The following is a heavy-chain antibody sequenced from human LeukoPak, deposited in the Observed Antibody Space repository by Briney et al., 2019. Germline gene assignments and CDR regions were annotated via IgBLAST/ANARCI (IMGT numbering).Heavy chain of an antibody. D-gene: IGHD5-18*01. CDR3: AATWIQLWLLNY. V-gene: IGHV3-30*03. Sequence: PGGSLRLSCAASGFTFSSYGMHWVRQAPGKGLEWVAVISYDGSNKYYADSVKGRFTISRDNSKNTLYLQMNSLRAEDTAVYYCAATWIQLWLLNYWGQGTLVTVSS. J-gene: IGHJ4*02. CDR2: ISYDGSNK. CDR1: GFTFSSYG.